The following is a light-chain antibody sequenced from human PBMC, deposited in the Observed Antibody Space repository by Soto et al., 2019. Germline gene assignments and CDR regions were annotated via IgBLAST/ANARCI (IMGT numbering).Light chain of an antibody. CDR3: QAWDSSTAV. CDR2: QDF. CDR1: KLGDKY. Sequence: SYELTQPPSVSVSPGQTASITCSGDKLGDKYACWYQQKPGQSPVLVIYQDFKRPSGLPERFSGSNSRNTATLTISGTQAMDEADYYCQAWDSSTAVFGGGTKLTVL. V-gene: IGLV3-1*01. J-gene: IGLJ2*01.